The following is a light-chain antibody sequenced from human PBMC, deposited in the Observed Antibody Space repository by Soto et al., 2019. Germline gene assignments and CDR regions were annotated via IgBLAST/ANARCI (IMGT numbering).Light chain of an antibody. CDR2: DAS. Sequence: DIQMTQSPSTLSASVGDRVTITCRASQSISSWLAWYQQKPGKAPNLLIYDASSLESGVPSRFSGSGSGTEFTLTISSLQPDDFATYYCQQYNSYAWTFGQGNKVEI. CDR1: QSISSW. CDR3: QQYNSYAWT. V-gene: IGKV1-5*01. J-gene: IGKJ1*01.